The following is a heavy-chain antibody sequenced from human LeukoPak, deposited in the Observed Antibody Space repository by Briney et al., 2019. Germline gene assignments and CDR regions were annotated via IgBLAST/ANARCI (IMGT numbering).Heavy chain of an antibody. Sequence: PGRSLRLSCAASGFTFSSYGIHWVRQAPGKGPEWVAVISYDGCNKYYADSVKGRFTISRDNSKNTLYLQMNSLRAEDTAVYYCAKDQGRSDYWGQGTLVTVSS. CDR1: GFTFSSYG. CDR2: ISYDGCNK. J-gene: IGHJ4*02. CDR3: AKDQGRSDY. V-gene: IGHV3-30*18.